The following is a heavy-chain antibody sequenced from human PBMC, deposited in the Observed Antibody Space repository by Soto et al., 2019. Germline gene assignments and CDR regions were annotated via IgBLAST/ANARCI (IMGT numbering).Heavy chain of an antibody. CDR3: AKSPRYYYDSSGYYYPGLDV. V-gene: IGHV3-23*01. CDR2: ISGSGGST. CDR1: GFTFSSYA. J-gene: IGHJ6*02. D-gene: IGHD3-22*01. Sequence: GGSLRLSCAASGFTFSSYAMSWVRQAPGKGLEWVSAISGSGGSTYCADSVKGRFTISRDNSKNTLYLQMNSLRAEDTAVYYCAKSPRYYYDSSGYYYPGLDVWGQGTTVTVSS.